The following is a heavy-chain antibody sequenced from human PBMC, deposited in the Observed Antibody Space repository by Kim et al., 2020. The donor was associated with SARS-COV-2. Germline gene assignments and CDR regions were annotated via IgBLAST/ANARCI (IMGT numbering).Heavy chain of an antibody. CDR3: ARAYCSSTSCYGPLDY. J-gene: IGHJ4*02. CDR1: GGTFSSYA. D-gene: IGHD2-2*01. CDR2: IIPIFGTA. Sequence: SVKVSCKASGGTFSSYAISWVRQAPGQGLEWMGGIIPIFGTANYAQKFQGRVTITADESTSTAYMELSSLRSEDTAVYYCARAYCSSTSCYGPLDYWGQGTLVTVSS. V-gene: IGHV1-69*13.